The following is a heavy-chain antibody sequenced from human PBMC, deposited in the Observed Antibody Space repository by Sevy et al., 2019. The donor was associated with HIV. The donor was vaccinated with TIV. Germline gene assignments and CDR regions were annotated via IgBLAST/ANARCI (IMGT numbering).Heavy chain of an antibody. J-gene: IGHJ4*02. V-gene: IGHV3-23*01. CDR2: ISGSGDTT. Sequence: GGSLRLSCGASGFTFSNYAMSWVRQAPGKGLEWVSSISGSGDTTYNADSVKGRFTVSRDNSKNTLYLQMNSLRAEDTAVYYCAKDSGDDNYGLFDYWVQGTLVTVSS. CDR3: AKDSGDDNYGLFDY. D-gene: IGHD5-18*01. CDR1: GFTFSNYA.